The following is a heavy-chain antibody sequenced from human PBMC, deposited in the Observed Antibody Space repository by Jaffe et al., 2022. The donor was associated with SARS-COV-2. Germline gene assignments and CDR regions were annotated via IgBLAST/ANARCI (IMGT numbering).Heavy chain of an antibody. J-gene: IGHJ2*01. CDR1: GFTFSSYG. CDR2: ISYDGSNK. CDR3: AKELGRWLPIAGYFDL. D-gene: IGHD3-22*01. V-gene: IGHV3-30*18. Sequence: QVQLVESGGGVVQPGRSLRLSCAASGFTFSSYGMHWVRQAPGEGLEWVALISYDGSNKYYADSVKGRFTISRDNSKNTLYLQMNSLRAEDTAVYYCAKELGRWLPIAGYFDLWGRGTLVTVSS.